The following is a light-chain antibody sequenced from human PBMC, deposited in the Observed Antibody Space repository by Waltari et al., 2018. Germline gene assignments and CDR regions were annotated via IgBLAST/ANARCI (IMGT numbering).Light chain of an antibody. CDR3: SSFSSRGTLVV. CDR1: SSDVGGYNH. V-gene: IGLV2-14*01. Sequence: QSALTQPASVSASPGQSITISCTGTSSDVGGYNHVSWYQQHPGKAPKLLIFEVTNRPSGVSGRFSASKSGTTASLAISGLQGEDEADYYCSSFSSRGTLVVFGGGTKLTVL. J-gene: IGLJ3*02. CDR2: EVT.